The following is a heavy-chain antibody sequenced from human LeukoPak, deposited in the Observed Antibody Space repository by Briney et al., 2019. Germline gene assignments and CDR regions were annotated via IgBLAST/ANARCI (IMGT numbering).Heavy chain of an antibody. J-gene: IGHJ4*02. CDR3: ARVGEGEDSHELDY. Sequence: GGSLRLSCAASGFTFSTYAMHWVRQAPGKGLEWVAVISYDGSNKYYADSVKGRFIISRDNSKNMLYVQMNSLRVEDTAAYYCARVGEGEDSHELDYWGQGTLVTVSS. V-gene: IGHV3-30*04. D-gene: IGHD5-18*01. CDR1: GFTFSTYA. CDR2: ISYDGSNK.